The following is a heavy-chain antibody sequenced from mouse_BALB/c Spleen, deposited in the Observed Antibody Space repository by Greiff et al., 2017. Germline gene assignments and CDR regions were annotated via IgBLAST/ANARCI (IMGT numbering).Heavy chain of an antibody. V-gene: IGHV7-3*02. J-gene: IGHJ2*01. D-gene: IGHD1-2*01. Sequence: EVKVVESGGGLVQPGGSLRLSCATSGFTFTDYYMSWVRQPPGKALEWLGFIRNKANGYTTEYSASVKGRFTISRDNSQSILYLQMNTLRAEDSATYYCARDTALDYWGQGTTLTVSS. CDR1: GFTFTDYY. CDR3: ARDTALDY. CDR2: IRNKANGYTT.